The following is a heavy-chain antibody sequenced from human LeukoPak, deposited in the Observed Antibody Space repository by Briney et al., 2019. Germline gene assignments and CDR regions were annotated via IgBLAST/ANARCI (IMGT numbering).Heavy chain of an antibody. J-gene: IGHJ4*02. CDR3: AKAVAGREYFDY. Sequence: GGSLRLSCAASGFTFDDYAMHWVRQAPGKGLEWVSGFRWNSGRTGYADSVKGRFTISRDNAKNPLYLQMNSLRDEDTALYYCAKAVAGREYFDYWGQGTLVTVSS. CDR2: FRWNSGRT. CDR1: GFTFDDYA. V-gene: IGHV3-9*01. D-gene: IGHD6-19*01.